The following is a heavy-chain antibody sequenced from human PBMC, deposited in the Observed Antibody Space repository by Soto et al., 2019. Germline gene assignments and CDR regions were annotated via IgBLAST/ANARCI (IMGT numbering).Heavy chain of an antibody. J-gene: IGHJ4*02. CDR1: GYTVTDYA. Sequence: QVHLVQSGAEVKKPGASVKISCRASGYTVTDYAIFWVRQAPGQSLEWMGWITPGNGNTRYSQRFKGRVTITGDPPASTANRDRGSRRSEDTAVYYWARGHSGWYYWGDNGGQGPLVPVPS. CDR2: ITPGNGNT. V-gene: IGHV1-3*01. D-gene: IGHD6-19*01. CDR3: ARGHSGWYYWGDN.